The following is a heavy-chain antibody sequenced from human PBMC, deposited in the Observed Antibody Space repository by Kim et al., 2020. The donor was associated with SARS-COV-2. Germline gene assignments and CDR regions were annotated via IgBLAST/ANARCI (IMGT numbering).Heavy chain of an antibody. D-gene: IGHD3-10*01. CDR1: GFTFSSYA. J-gene: IGHJ4*02. CDR3: AIPRSGSYFDGFDY. Sequence: GGSLRLSCAASGFTFSSYAMHWVRQAPGKGLEWVAVISYDGSNKYYADSVKGRFTISRDNSKNTLYLQMNSLRAEDTAVYYCAIPRSGSYFDGFDYWGQGTLVTVSS. V-gene: IGHV3-30-3*01. CDR2: ISYDGSNK.